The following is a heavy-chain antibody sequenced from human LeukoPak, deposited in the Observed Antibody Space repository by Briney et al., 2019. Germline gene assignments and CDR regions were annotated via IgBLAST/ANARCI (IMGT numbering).Heavy chain of an antibody. CDR1: GFPFSSYA. CDR2: VHGDSNNI. D-gene: IGHD1-26*01. CDR3: ARARVGDPTDY. Sequence: PGGSLRLSCAASGFPFSSYAMYWVRQAPGEGLVWVSRVHGDSNNIGYADYVEGRFTISRDNAKNTLYLEMSSLRREDTAVYYCARARVGDPTDYWGQGTLVTVSS. J-gene: IGHJ4*02. V-gene: IGHV3-74*01.